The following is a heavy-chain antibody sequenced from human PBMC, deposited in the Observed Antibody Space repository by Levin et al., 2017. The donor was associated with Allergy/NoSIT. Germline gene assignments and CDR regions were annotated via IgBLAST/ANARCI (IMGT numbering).Heavy chain of an antibody. D-gene: IGHD3-16*01. CDR3: AKDRDGGDWYELIDY. J-gene: IGHJ4*02. V-gene: IGHV3-23*01. Sequence: GGSLRLSCAASGFTFSSYAMSWVRQAPGKGLEWVSAISGSGGSTYYADSVKGRFTISRDNSKNTLYLQMNSLRAEDTAVYYCAKDRDGGDWYELIDYWGQGTLVTVSS. CDR2: ISGSGGST. CDR1: GFTFSSYA.